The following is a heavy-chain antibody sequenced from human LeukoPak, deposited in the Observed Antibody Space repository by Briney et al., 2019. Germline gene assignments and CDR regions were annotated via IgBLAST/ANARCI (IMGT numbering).Heavy chain of an antibody. CDR1: GFTVSSNS. CDR3: ARRAGAYSHPYDY. CDR2: IYSDNT. Sequence: GGSLRLSCTVSGFTVSSNSMSWVRQAPGKGLEWVSFIYSDNTHYSDSVTGRFTISRDNSTNTLYLQMNSLRAEDTVVYYCARRAGAYSHPYDYWGQGNLVTVSS. D-gene: IGHD4/OR15-4a*01. J-gene: IGHJ4*02. V-gene: IGHV3-53*01.